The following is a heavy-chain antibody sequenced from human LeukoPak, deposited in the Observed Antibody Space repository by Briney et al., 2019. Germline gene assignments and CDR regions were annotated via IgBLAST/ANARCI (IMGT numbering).Heavy chain of an antibody. J-gene: IGHJ6*03. V-gene: IGHV2-70*04. CDR1: GFSLTTRGVR. D-gene: IGHD1-26*01. CDR3: ARSYSLYFYYMDV. CDR2: IDWDDDK. Sequence: SGPALVKPTQTLTLTCTFSGFSLTTRGVRVTWIRQPPGKALEWLARIDWDDDKFYSTSLKTRLTISKDTSKNQVVLTMTNMDPVDTATYYCARSYSLYFYYMDVWGKGTTVTVSS.